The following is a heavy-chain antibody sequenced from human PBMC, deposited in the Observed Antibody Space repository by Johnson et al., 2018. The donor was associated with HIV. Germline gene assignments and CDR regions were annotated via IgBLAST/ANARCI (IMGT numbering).Heavy chain of an antibody. CDR2: INWNGGNT. J-gene: IGHJ3*02. CDR1: GFTFADYG. CDR3: AKDFPSPLDAFDI. Sequence: VQLVESGGGVIRPGGSLRLSCAASGFTFADYGMTWVRQAPGKGLAWVSGINWNGGNTGYADSVKGRFTISRDNAKKTLYLKMNSLTVEDTAVYYCAKDFPSPLDAFDIWGQGTMVTVSS. V-gene: IGHV3-20*04.